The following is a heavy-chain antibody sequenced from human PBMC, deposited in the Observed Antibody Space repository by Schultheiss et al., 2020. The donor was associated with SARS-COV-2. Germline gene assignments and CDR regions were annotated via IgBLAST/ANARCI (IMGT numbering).Heavy chain of an antibody. Sequence: GGSLRLSCAASGFTFSSYAMSWVRQAPGKGLEWVSAISGSGGSTYYADSVKGRFTITRDISKNTLYLQMNSLRAEDTAVYYCARPFIDAFDIWGQGTMVTVSS. J-gene: IGHJ3*02. CDR1: GFTFSSYA. CDR3: ARPFIDAFDI. CDR2: ISGSGGST. V-gene: IGHV3-23*01.